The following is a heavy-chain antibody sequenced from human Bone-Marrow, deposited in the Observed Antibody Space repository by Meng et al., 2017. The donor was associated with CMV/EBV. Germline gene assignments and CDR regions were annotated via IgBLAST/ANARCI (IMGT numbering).Heavy chain of an antibody. CDR3: ARLKSREYSYGHFDY. CDR1: GESFSGYY. CDR2: MNHRRSA. Sequence: SETLSLTCAVYGESFSGYYWTWIRQSPGKGLEWIGEMNHRRSANYNPSLKSRATISVDKSKSQFSLKLNSVTAADTAVYYCARLKSREYSYGHFDYWGQGTLVTFSS. J-gene: IGHJ4*02. D-gene: IGHD5-18*01. V-gene: IGHV4-34*01.